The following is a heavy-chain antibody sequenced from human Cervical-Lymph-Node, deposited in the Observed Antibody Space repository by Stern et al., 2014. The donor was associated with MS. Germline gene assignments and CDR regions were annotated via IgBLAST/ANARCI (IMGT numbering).Heavy chain of an antibody. Sequence: QLQLQESGPGLVKPSGTLSLTCAVSGGSISSSNWWSWVRQSPGKGLEWIGEIYHCGGTKYSPSFESRVIISVDKSKNQFSLKLSYVTAADTAVYYCARELPDLNAFDIWGQGTMVTVSS. CDR3: ARELPDLNAFDI. D-gene: IGHD1-14*01. V-gene: IGHV4-4*02. CDR1: GGSISSSNW. J-gene: IGHJ3*02. CDR2: IYHCGGT.